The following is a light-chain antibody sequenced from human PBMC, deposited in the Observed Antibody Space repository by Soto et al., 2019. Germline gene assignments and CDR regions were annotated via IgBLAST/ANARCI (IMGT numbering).Light chain of an antibody. CDR1: QSISTT. J-gene: IGKJ1*01. Sequence: EIVLTQSPVTLSVSPGERATLSCRASQSISTTLVWYQQKPGQAPRLLIYDASTRATGIPDRFSGSGSGTEFTLTISSLQSEDVAVYYCHQYNEWRTFGQGTKVDIK. V-gene: IGKV3-15*01. CDR3: HQYNEWRT. CDR2: DAS.